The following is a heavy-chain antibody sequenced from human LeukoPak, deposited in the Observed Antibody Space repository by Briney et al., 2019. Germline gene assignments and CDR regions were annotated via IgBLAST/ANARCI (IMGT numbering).Heavy chain of an antibody. J-gene: IGHJ4*02. D-gene: IGHD1-26*01. CDR3: AARLRGADIDY. V-gene: IGHV3-30*03. CDR2: ISYDGSNK. CDR1: GFTFSSYG. Sequence: GGSLRLSCAASGFTFSSYGMHWVRQAPGKGLEWVAVISYDGSNKYYADSVKGRFTISRDNAKNSLYLQMNSLRAEDTALYYCAARLRGADIDYWGQGTLVTVSS.